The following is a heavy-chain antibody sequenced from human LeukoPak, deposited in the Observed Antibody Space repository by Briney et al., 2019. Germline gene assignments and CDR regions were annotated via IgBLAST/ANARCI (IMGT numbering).Heavy chain of an antibody. Sequence: SETLSLTCTVSGGSISSYYWSWIRQPAGKALEWIGRIYTSGSTNYNPSLKSRVAMSVDTSKNQFSLKLSSVTAADTAVYYCARDPAGEYCSGGSCYSEYYYYGMDVWGQGTTVTVSS. J-gene: IGHJ6*02. V-gene: IGHV4-4*07. D-gene: IGHD2-15*01. CDR3: ARDPAGEYCSGGSCYSEYYYYGMDV. CDR1: GGSISSYY. CDR2: IYTSGST.